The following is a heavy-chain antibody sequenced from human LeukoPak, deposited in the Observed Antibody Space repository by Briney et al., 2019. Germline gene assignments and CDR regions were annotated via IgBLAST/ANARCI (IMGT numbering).Heavy chain of an antibody. CDR2: ISVYNDNT. CDR1: GYTFTSHG. D-gene: IGHD1-1*01. Sequence: GASVKVSCKASGYTFTSHGISWVRQAPGQGLEWLGWISVYNDNTNYVQKLQGRVTMTTDTSTSTAYMELRSLRSDDTAVYYCAREFPGLFPTAPRGYYFDYWGQGALVTVSA. V-gene: IGHV1-18*01. CDR3: AREFPGLFPTAPRGYYFDY. J-gene: IGHJ4*02.